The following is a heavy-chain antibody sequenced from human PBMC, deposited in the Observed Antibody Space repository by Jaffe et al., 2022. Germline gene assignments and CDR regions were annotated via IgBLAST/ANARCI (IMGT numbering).Heavy chain of an antibody. Sequence: QVQLVESGGGVVQPGWSLRLSCEASGFMFSIYTMHWVRQAPGKGLEWVAAISFDSNEEYYLDSVKGRFTISRDNFKKTVSLQMTSLRPEDTAVYYCAKEVRNTNGVVDNYFDSWGQGTRVTVSS. J-gene: IGHJ4*02. D-gene: IGHD3-3*01. CDR3: AKEVRNTNGVVDNYFDS. V-gene: IGHV3-30*18. CDR2: ISFDSNEE. CDR1: GFMFSIYT.